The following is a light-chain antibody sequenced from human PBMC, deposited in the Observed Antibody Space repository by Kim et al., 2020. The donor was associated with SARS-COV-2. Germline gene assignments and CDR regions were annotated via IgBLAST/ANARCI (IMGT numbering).Light chain of an antibody. V-gene: IGKV3-15*01. Sequence: EIVMTQSPGTLSVSAGERVTLSCRASQSVYSKLAWYQQKPGQAPRLLIYGASTRATGIPARFSGSGSETEFILTISSLQSEDFALYFCQQYDDWPLTFGGGTKLEI. J-gene: IGKJ4*01. CDR3: QQYDDWPLT. CDR2: GAS. CDR1: QSVYSK.